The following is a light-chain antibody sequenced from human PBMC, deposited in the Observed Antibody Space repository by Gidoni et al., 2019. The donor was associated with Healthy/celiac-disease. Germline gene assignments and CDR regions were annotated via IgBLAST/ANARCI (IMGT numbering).Light chain of an antibody. Sequence: SYVLTQPPSVSVAPGKTARITCGGNNIGSKSVHWYQQKPGQAPVLVIYYDSDRPSGIPERFSGSNSGNTATLTISRVEAGDEADYYCQVWDSSSDHGVFGGGTKLPVL. CDR3: QVWDSSSDHGV. CDR2: YDS. V-gene: IGLV3-21*04. J-gene: IGLJ3*02. CDR1: NIGSKS.